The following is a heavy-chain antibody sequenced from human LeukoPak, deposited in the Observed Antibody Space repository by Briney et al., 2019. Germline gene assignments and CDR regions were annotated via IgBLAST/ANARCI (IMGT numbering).Heavy chain of an antibody. CDR2: IYYSGST. CDR1: GGSISSSSYY. CDR3: ARGSRSRRIVGATFGY. V-gene: IGHV4-39*01. Sequence: SETLSLTCTVSGGSISSSSYYWGWIRQPPGKGLEWIGSIYYSGSTYYNPSLKSRVTISVDTSRNQFSLKLSSVTAADTAVYYCARGSRSRRIVGATFGYWGQGTLVTVSS. J-gene: IGHJ4*02. D-gene: IGHD1-26*01.